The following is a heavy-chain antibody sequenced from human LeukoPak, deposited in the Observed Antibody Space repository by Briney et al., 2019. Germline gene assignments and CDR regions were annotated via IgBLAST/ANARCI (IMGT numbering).Heavy chain of an antibody. J-gene: IGHJ3*01. V-gene: IGHV3-23*01. Sequence: GGSLRLSCAASGFTFSDYAMTWVRQAPGKGLEWVSTMTGTSGDTFYADSVKGRFTISGDNSENTLFLQMNGLGAEDAAVYYCARVIAPRLDAFDVWGQGTMVTVSS. CDR3: ARVIAPRLDAFDV. CDR2: MTGTSGDT. CDR1: GFTFSDYA. D-gene: IGHD6-6*01.